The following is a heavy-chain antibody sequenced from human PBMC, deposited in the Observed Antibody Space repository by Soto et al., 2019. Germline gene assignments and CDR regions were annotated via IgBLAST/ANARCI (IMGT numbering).Heavy chain of an antibody. Sequence: EVQLVESGGGLVQPGGSLRLSCAASGFTFGNYWMYWVRQAPGKGLVWVSRINSDGSVSSYADSVKGRLTISRDNVKNPLYLQMDSLRVEDTAVYYCARGGCVGGTCYSLAGSFYYYMDVWGKGTTVTVFS. J-gene: IGHJ6*03. CDR2: INSDGSVS. CDR3: ARGGCVGGTCYSLAGSFYYYMDV. CDR1: GFTFGNYW. D-gene: IGHD2-15*01. V-gene: IGHV3-74*01.